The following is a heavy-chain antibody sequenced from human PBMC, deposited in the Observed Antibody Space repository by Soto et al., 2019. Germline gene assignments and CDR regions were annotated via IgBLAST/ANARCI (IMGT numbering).Heavy chain of an antibody. CDR3: ARDRIADYYDSSGYYPSYGMEV. J-gene: IGHJ6*02. D-gene: IGHD3-22*01. CDR1: GFTFSSYG. V-gene: IGHV3-33*01. Sequence: QVQLVESGGGVVQPGRSLRLSCAASGFTFSSYGMHWVRQAPGKGLEWVAVIWYDGSNKYYADSVKGRFTISRDNSKNTLYLQMNILRAEYTAVYYCARDRIADYYDSSGYYPSYGMEVWGQGTTVTVSS. CDR2: IWYDGSNK.